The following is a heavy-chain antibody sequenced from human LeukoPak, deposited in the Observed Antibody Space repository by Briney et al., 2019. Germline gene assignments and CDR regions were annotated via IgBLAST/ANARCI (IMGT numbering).Heavy chain of an antibody. V-gene: IGHV3-7*01. J-gene: IGHJ4*02. Sequence: GGSLRLSCAASGFTFSSYWMSWVRRAPGKGLEWVANIKQDGSEKYYVDSVKGRFTISRDNAKNSLYLQMNSLRAEDTAVYYCARDLDYYGSGSYYRYWGQGTLVTVSS. CDR2: IKQDGSEK. CDR1: GFTFSSYW. D-gene: IGHD3-10*01. CDR3: ARDLDYYGSGSYYRY.